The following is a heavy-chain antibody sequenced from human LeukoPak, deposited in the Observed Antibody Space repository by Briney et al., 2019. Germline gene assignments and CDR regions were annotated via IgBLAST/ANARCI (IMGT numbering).Heavy chain of an antibody. J-gene: IGHJ6*03. Sequence: PSETLSPTCTVSGGSISSYYWSWIRQPPGKGLEWIGYIYYSGSTNYNPSLKSRVTIPVDTSKNQFSLKLSSVTAADTAVYYCARGRDYYGSGAHYYMDVWGKRTTVTVSS. D-gene: IGHD3-10*01. V-gene: IGHV4-59*12. CDR3: ARGRDYYGSGAHYYMDV. CDR2: IYYSGST. CDR1: GGSISSYY.